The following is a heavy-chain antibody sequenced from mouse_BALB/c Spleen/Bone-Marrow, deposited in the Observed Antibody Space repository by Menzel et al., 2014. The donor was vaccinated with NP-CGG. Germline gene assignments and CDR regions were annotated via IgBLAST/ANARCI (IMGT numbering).Heavy chain of an antibody. V-gene: IGHV1S22*01. Sequence: LQQPGSELVRPGASVKLSCKASGYTFTSYWMHWVKQRPGQGLEWIGNIYPGSGSTNYDEKFKSKATLTVDTSSSQAYMQLSSLTTEDSAVYYCTIWFPFAYWGQGTLVTGSA. CDR3: TIWFPFAY. J-gene: IGHJ3*01. D-gene: IGHD2-2*01. CDR2: IYPGSGST. CDR1: GYTFTSYW.